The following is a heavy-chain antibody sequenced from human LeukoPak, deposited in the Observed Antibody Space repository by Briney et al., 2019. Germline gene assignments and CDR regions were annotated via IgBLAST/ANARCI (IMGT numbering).Heavy chain of an antibody. CDR3: ARGIAVAGTFDY. V-gene: IGHV1-46*01. Sequence: ASVKVSCKASGYTFTNNFMHWVRQAPGQGLEWIGIINPSGDNTWYAQKFQGRVTMTRDMATSTDYLEVSSLRSEDTAVYYCARGIAVAGTFDYWGQGTLVTVSS. CDR2: INPSGDNT. CDR1: GYTFTNNF. D-gene: IGHD6-19*01. J-gene: IGHJ4*02.